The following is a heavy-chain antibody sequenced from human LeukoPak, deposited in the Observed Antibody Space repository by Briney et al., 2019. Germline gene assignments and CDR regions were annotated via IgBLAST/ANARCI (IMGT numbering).Heavy chain of an antibody. D-gene: IGHD4-23*01. CDR2: ISYDGSNK. CDR1: GFTFSSFG. V-gene: IGHV3-30*03. CDR3: ARGRPHGNDY. Sequence: PGRSLRLSCAASGFTFSSFGMSWVRQAPGKGLEWVAVISYDGSNKHYADSVKGRFTISRDNSRNTLYLQMNSLRTEDTAVYYCARGRPHGNDYWGQGTLVTVSS. J-gene: IGHJ4*02.